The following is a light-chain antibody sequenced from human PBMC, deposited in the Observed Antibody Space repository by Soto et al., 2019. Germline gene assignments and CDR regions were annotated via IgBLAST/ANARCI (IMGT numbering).Light chain of an antibody. CDR3: YSYTRSSSPWV. CDR2: EVT. CDR1: SSDIGGYNH. Sequence: QSALTQPASVSGSPGQSITISCTGTSSDIGGYNHVSWFQQHPGKAPKLMISEVTNRPSGVSNRFSGSKSGNTASLTISGLQAEDEGDYYCYSYTRSSSPWVFGGGTQLTVL. J-gene: IGLJ3*02. V-gene: IGLV2-14*01.